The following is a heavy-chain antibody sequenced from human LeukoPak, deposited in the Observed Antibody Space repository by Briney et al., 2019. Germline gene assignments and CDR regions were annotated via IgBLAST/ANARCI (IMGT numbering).Heavy chain of an antibody. CDR2: IYSDGNT. V-gene: IGHV3-53*05. Sequence: GGSLRLSCAVSGFSVSSNYMNWVRQAPGKGLEWVSLIYSDGNTYYADSVKGRFTISRDNAKNTLYLQMDSLSVEDTAVYYCAKLRGYYGSGQQITLDYWGQGTLVTVSS. J-gene: IGHJ4*02. D-gene: IGHD3-10*01. CDR3: AKLRGYYGSGQQITLDY. CDR1: GFSVSSNY.